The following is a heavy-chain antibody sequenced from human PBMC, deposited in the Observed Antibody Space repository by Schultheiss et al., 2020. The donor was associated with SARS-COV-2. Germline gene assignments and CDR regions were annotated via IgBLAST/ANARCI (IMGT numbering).Heavy chain of an antibody. CDR3: ATGRVAADV. J-gene: IGHJ6*04. V-gene: IGHV3-23*01. D-gene: IGHD1-26*01. CDR2: LTGSGTKT. Sequence: GGSLRLSCAVSGFSVGGRAMLWVRQAPGKGPEWVATLTGSGTKTFYADSTGGRFIVSRDTSTNTLFLVLYNLRVDDTAIYYCATGRVAADVWGKGTMVTVAS. CDR1: GFSVGGRA.